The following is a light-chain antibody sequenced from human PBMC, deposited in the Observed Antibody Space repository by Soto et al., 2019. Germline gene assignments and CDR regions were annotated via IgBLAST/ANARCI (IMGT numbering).Light chain of an antibody. CDR3: QQYHSLWA. V-gene: IGKV1-5*01. J-gene: IGKJ1*01. CDR2: DAS. Sequence: DIQMTQSPSTVSASVGDRVTITCRARESISTWLAWYQQKPGQAPKLLIYDASISDAGVPSRFSGSGSGTEFTLTVSTFQPDDSATYYCQQYHSLWAFGQVTKVEI. CDR1: ESISTW.